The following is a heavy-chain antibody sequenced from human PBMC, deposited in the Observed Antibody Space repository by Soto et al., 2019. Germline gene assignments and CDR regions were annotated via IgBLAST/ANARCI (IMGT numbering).Heavy chain of an antibody. CDR2: IIPIFGTA. CDR3: ARSQGGSSSLDIYYNYYYGRDV. D-gene: IGHD2-15*01. CDR1: GGTVSSYA. Sequence: QVQLVQSGAEVKKPGSSVKVSCKAPGGTVSSYAISWVRQAPGQGLEWMGGIIPIFGTAKYAQKFQGRVTITANESTSTGYKELSSLRSEDTAVYYCARSQGGSSSLDIYYNYYYGRDVWGQGTRVTVSS. J-gene: IGHJ6*02. V-gene: IGHV1-69*01.